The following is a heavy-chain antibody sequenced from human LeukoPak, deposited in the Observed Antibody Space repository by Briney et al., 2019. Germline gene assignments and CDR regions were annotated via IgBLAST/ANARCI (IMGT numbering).Heavy chain of an antibody. D-gene: IGHD6-13*01. Sequence: NPSETLSLTCAVYGGSFSGYSWSWIRQPPGKGLEWIGYIYHSGSTYYNPSLKSRVTISVDRSKNQFSLKLSSVTAADTAVYYCASVIAAAGTDYYGMDVWGQGTTVTVSS. CDR1: GGSFSGYS. J-gene: IGHJ6*02. V-gene: IGHV4-30-2*01. CDR3: ASVIAAAGTDYYGMDV. CDR2: IYHSGST.